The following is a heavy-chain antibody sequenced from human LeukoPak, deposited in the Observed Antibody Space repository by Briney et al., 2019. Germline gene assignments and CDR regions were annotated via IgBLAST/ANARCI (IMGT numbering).Heavy chain of an antibody. CDR3: ARDSRVSDYDFWSGYYKGNFDY. V-gene: IGHV3-21*01. CDR2: ISSSSSYI. J-gene: IGHJ4*02. D-gene: IGHD3-3*01. CDR1: GFTFSSYS. Sequence: GGSLRLSCAASGFTFSSYSMNWVRQAPGKGLEWVSSISSSSSYIYYADSVKGRFAISRDNAKNSLYLQMNSLRAEDTAVYYCARDSRVSDYDFWSGYYKGNFDYWGQGTLVTVSS.